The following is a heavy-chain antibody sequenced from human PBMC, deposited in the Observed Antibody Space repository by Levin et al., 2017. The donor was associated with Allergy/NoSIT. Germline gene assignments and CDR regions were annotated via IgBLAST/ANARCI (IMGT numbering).Heavy chain of an antibody. J-gene: IGHJ3*01. D-gene: IGHD5-24*01. CDR2: ISGSGGST. CDR3: AEDSRGDAYTDAFDV. CDR1: GFSFSSYG. V-gene: IGHV3-23*01. Sequence: GGSLRLSCAASGFSFSSYGMSWVRQAPGQGLEWVSSISGSGGSTYSSDSVKGRFTISRDNSKNTLYLQMNSLRAEDTAVYYCAEDSRGDAYTDAFDVWGQGSMVIVSS.